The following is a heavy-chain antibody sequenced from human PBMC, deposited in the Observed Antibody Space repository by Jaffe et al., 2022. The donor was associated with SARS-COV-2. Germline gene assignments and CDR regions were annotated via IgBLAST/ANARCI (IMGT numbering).Heavy chain of an antibody. CDR3: AREVKEIWFGESINWFDP. V-gene: IGHV3-21*01. Sequence: EVQLVESGGGLVKPGGSLRLSCAASGFTFSSYSMNWVRQAPGKGLEWVSSISSSSSYIYYADSVKGRFTISRDNAKNSLYLQMNSLRAEDTAVYYCAREVKEIWFGESINWFDPWGQGTLVTVSS. J-gene: IGHJ5*02. CDR1: GFTFSSYS. CDR2: ISSSSSYI. D-gene: IGHD3-10*01.